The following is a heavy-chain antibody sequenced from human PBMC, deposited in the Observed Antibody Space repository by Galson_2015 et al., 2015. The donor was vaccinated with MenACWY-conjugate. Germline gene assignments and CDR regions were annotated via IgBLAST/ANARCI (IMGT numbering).Heavy chain of an antibody. CDR2: INPSSGTT. CDR1: GYTSTTDS. Sequence: SVKVCCKASGYTSTTDSIHWVRQAPGQGLEWMGRINPSSGTTTYAQKFQGRVTMTRDTSYMELYSLRSEDTAVYYCAGRNSSGGRGDFDYWGQGTLVTVPS. J-gene: IGHJ4*02. CDR3: AGRNSSGGRGDFDY. D-gene: IGHD2-15*01. V-gene: IGHV1-46*01.